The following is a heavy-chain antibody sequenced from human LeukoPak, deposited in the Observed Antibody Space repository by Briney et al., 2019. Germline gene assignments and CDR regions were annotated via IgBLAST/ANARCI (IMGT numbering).Heavy chain of an antibody. V-gene: IGHV3-15*01. CDR2: IKSKTDGGTT. D-gene: IGHD3-22*01. CDR3: ITFSMIVVVITD. CDR1: GFTFSNAW. Sequence: GGALRLSCAASGFTFSNAWMSWVRQAPGKGLEWVGRIKSKTDGGTTDYAAPVKGRFTISRDDSKNTLYLQMNSLKTEDTAVYYCITFSMIVVVITDWGQGTLVTVSS. J-gene: IGHJ4*02.